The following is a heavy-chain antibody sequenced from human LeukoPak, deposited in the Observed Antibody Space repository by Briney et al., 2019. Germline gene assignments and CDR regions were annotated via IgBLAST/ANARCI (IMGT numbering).Heavy chain of an antibody. J-gene: IGHJ4*02. V-gene: IGHV4-30-4*01. Sequence: PSQTLSLTCTVSGGSISSGDYYWSWIRQPPGKGLEWIGYIYYSGSTYYNPSLKSRVTISVDTSKNQFSLKLSSVTAADTAVYYCARPRSYGDYPPDYWGQGTLVTVSS. D-gene: IGHD4-17*01. CDR3: ARPRSYGDYPPDY. CDR2: IYYSGST. CDR1: GGSISSGDYY.